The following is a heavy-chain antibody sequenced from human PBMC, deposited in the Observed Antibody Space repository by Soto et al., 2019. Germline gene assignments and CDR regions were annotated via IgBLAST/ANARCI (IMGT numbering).Heavy chain of an antibody. CDR1: GFTFSSYD. V-gene: IGHV3-30*18. CDR2: ISYDGSNK. CDR3: AKGTSITMVRGALPSFDP. J-gene: IGHJ5*02. Sequence: GGSLRLSCAASGFTFSSYDMHWVRQATGKGLEWVAVISYDGSNKYYADSVKGRFTISRDNSKNTLYLQMNSLRAEDTAVYYCAKGTSITMVRGALPSFDPWGQGTLVTVSS. D-gene: IGHD3-10*01.